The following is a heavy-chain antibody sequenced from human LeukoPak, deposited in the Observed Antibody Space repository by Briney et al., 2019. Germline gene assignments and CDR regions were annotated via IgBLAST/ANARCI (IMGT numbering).Heavy chain of an antibody. CDR3: ARDGAYDFWSGYSYYFDY. CDR1: GGTFSSYA. V-gene: IGHV1-69*13. J-gene: IGHJ4*02. CDR2: INPSSGGT. Sequence: ASVKVSCKASGGTFSSYAISWVRQAPGQGLEWMGRINPSSGGTNYAQKFQGRVTITADESTSTAYMELSRLRSDDTAVYYCARDGAYDFWSGYSYYFDYWGQGTLVTVSS. D-gene: IGHD3-3*01.